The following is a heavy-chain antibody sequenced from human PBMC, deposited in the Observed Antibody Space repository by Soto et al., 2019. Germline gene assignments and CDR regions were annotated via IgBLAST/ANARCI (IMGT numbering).Heavy chain of an antibody. CDR1: GFTFSGHY. J-gene: IGHJ4*02. V-gene: IGHV3-72*01. CDR3: STTVITAPLFEY. D-gene: IGHD3-16*01. CDR2: IRNKPNGHTT. Sequence: GGSLRLSCAGSGFTFSGHYMDWVRQAPGKGLEWLGRIRNKPNGHTTEYAASVKGRFTISRDDSKNSVYLQMNSLKSEDTAVYYCSTTVITAPLFEYWGQGTLVTVSS.